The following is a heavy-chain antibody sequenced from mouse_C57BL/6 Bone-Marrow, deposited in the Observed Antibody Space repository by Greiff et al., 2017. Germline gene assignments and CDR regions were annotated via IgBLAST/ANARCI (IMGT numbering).Heavy chain of an antibody. J-gene: IGHJ1*03. D-gene: IGHD1-1*01. CDR2: RWSGGST. CDR3: ASSITTVPYWYFDV. Sequence: VTLQESGPGLVQPSQSLSITCTVSGFSLTSYGVHWVRQSPGKGLEWLGVRWSGGSTDYNAAFISRLSISKDNSKSQVFFKMNSLQADDTAIYYCASSITTVPYWYFDVRGTGTTVTVSS. CDR1: GFSLTSYG. V-gene: IGHV2-2*01.